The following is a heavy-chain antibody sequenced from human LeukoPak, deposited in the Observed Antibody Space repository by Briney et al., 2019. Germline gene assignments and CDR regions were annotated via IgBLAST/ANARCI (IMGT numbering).Heavy chain of an antibody. Sequence: SETLSLTCTVSGGSISSGGYSWSWIRQPSGKGLEWIGYIYHSGSTYYNPSLKSRVTISVDKSKNQFSLKLSSVTAADTAVYYCARDGIWSGYPGMDVWGKGTTVTVSS. J-gene: IGHJ6*04. V-gene: IGHV4-30-2*05. CDR3: ARDGIWSGYPGMDV. CDR1: GGSISSGGYS. CDR2: IYHSGST. D-gene: IGHD3-3*01.